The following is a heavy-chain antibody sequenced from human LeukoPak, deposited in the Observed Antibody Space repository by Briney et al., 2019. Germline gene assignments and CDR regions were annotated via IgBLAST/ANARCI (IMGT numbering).Heavy chain of an antibody. CDR2: FDPEDGET. Sequence: ASVKVSCKVSGYTLTELSMHWVRKASGKGLEWMGGFDPEDGETIYAQKFQGRVTMTEDTSTDTAYVELSSLRSEDTAVYYCATLPSVLRYFDWLLSWGQGTLVTVSS. CDR3: ATLPSVLRYFDWLLS. D-gene: IGHD3-9*01. CDR1: GYTLTELS. V-gene: IGHV1-24*01. J-gene: IGHJ5*02.